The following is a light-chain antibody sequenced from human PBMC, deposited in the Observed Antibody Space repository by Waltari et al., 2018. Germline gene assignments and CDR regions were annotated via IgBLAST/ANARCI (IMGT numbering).Light chain of an antibody. Sequence: QSALTQPASVSGSPGQSITLSCTGTASDAGPYKLVTWYQHHPGTAPNLIIYDGDKRPSGVSSRFSASKSGDTASLTISGLQSEDEADYYCCSYVGGAKVTFGGGTKVTVL. CDR2: DGD. V-gene: IGLV2-23*01. CDR1: ASDAGPYKL. J-gene: IGLJ2*01. CDR3: CSYVGGAKVT.